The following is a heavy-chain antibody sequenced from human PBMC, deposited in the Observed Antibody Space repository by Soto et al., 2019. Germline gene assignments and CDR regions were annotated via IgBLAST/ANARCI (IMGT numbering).Heavy chain of an antibody. J-gene: IGHJ5*02. D-gene: IGHD3-22*01. V-gene: IGHV1-3*01. CDR1: GYTFTNYA. CDR3: ARDLMGYDSSGYYSTYNWFDH. CDR2: INAGNGNT. Sequence: ASVKVSCKASGYTFTNYAMHWVRQAPGQRLEWMGWINAGNGNTKYSQKFQGRVTITRDTSASTAYMELSSLRSEDTAVYYCARDLMGYDSSGYYSTYNWFDHWGQGTLVTVSS.